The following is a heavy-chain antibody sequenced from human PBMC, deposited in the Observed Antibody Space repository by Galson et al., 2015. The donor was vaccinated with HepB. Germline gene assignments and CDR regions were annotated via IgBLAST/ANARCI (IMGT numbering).Heavy chain of an antibody. J-gene: IGHJ4*02. CDR1: GFTFTTVW. V-gene: IGHV3-15*01. Sequence: SLRLSCAASGFTFTTVWMSWVRQAPGKGLEWVGRIRSKNDGGTTDYAAPAKGRFTILRDDSKNTLYLQMNSLRVEDTSVYFCAREYGYDTGFFGTLDSWGQGSLVSVSA. CDR2: IRSKNDGGTT. D-gene: IGHD2-2*03. CDR3: AREYGYDTGFFGTLDS.